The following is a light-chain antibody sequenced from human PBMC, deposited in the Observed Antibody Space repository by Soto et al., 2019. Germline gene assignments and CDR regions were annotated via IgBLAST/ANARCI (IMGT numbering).Light chain of an antibody. CDR3: LQDHSPHQR. Sequence: ATQMTQSPSSLSASVGDRVTITCRASQDVRNDLAWYQQKPGQAPKLLIYAAAALQSGVPSRFSGSGSGTEFSLTITGLQSEDFATYYCLQDHSPHQRFGQGTKVDIK. V-gene: IGKV1-6*01. CDR1: QDVRND. J-gene: IGKJ1*01. CDR2: AAA.